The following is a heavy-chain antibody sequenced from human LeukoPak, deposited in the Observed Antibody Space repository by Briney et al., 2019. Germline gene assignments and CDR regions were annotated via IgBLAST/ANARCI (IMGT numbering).Heavy chain of an antibody. CDR1: GGSVSRYY. J-gene: IGHJ2*01. CDR2: IYYSGNT. CDR3: ARRGSGASLEYYFDL. V-gene: IGHV4-59*08. Sequence: SETLSLTCTGSGGSVSRYYWIWIRQPPGKGLEYIGYIYYSGNTNSNPSLNSRVTISVDTSKNQFSLKLSSVTAADTAVYYCARRGSGASLEYYFDLWGRGTLVTVSS. D-gene: IGHD1-14*01.